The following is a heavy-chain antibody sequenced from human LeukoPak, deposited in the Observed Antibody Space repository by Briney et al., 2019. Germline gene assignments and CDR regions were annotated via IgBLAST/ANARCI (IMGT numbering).Heavy chain of an antibody. CDR2: IRSKAYGGTT. D-gene: IGHD3-3*01. J-gene: IGHJ6*02. Sequence: QSGGSLRLSCTASGFTFGDYAMIWVRQAPGKGLESVGFIRSKAYGGTTEYAASVKGRFTISRDDSKSTAYLKMNSLKSEDTAVYHCTRGYDFVSGYLGMDVWGQGTTVTASS. CDR1: GFTFGDYA. V-gene: IGHV3-49*04. CDR3: TRGYDFVSGYLGMDV.